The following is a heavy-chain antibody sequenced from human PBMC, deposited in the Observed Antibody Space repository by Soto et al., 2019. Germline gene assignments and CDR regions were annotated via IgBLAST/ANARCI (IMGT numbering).Heavy chain of an antibody. D-gene: IGHD3-10*01. J-gene: IGHJ4*02. V-gene: IGHV1-2*02. CDR2: IDPKNGGT. CDR1: GYSISAYY. CDR3: GRDDYGIFPY. Sequence: GASGKVSCKASGYSISAYYIHWVRQAPGQGLELMWWIDPKNGGTVSAQKFQGRLTMTRDTSISTVYMDLSGLTSDDTALYYCGRDDYGIFPYWGQGSLVTVYS.